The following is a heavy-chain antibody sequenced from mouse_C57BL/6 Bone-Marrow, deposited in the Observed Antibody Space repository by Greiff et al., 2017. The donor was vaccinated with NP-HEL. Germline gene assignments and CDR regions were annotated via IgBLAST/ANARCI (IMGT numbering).Heavy chain of an antibody. CDR2: INPNNGGT. CDR1: GYTFTDYY. Sequence: EVQLQQSGPELVKPGASVKISCKASGYTFTDYYMNWVKQSHGKSLEWIGDINPNNGGTSYNQKFKGKATLTVDKSSGTAYMELRSLTSEDSAVYYCARNYGSPYAMDYWGQGTSVTVSS. V-gene: IGHV1-26*01. D-gene: IGHD1-1*01. CDR3: ARNYGSPYAMDY. J-gene: IGHJ4*01.